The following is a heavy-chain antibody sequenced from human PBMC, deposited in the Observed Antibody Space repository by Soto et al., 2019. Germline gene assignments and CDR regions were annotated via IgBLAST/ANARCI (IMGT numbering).Heavy chain of an antibody. Sequence: GGSLRLSCAASGFTFSSYGMHWVRQAPGKGLEWVAVISYDGSNKYYADSVKGRFTISRDNSKNTLYLQMNSLRAEDTAVYYCAKVVILVVPASMDVWGKGTTVTVSS. D-gene: IGHD2-2*01. V-gene: IGHV3-30*18. CDR2: ISYDGSNK. CDR3: AKVVILVVPASMDV. CDR1: GFTFSSYG. J-gene: IGHJ6*04.